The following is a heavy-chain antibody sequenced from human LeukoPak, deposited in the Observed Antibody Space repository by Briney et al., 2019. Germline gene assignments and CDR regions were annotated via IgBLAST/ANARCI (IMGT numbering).Heavy chain of an antibody. J-gene: IGHJ4*02. D-gene: IGHD3-22*01. CDR2: ISSSSSYI. CDR3: ARDLDDSSGYPDY. V-gene: IGHV3-21*01. Sequence: PGGSLRLSCAASGFTFSTYTMNWVRRAPGKGLEWVSSISSSSSYIYYADSVKGRFTISRDNAKNSLYLQMNSLRAEDTAVYYCARDLDDSSGYPDYWGQGTLVTVSS. CDR1: GFTFSTYT.